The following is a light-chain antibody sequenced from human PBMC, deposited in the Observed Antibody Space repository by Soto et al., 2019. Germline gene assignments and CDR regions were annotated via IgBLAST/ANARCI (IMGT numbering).Light chain of an antibody. V-gene: IGKV3-11*01. CDR3: QQRSNWPPIT. CDR1: QIVSSD. CDR2: DAS. J-gene: IGKJ5*01. Sequence: EIVLAQSPATLSVSPWERAALSCMASQIVSSDLAWYQQKPGKAPRLLIYDASNRATGHPARFSGSGSETDFTVIIRSLEPEDFAVYYCQQRSNWPPITFGQGTRLEIK.